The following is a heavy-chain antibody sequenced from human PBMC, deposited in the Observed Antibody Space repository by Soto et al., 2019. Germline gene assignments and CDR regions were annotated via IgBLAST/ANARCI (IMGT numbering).Heavy chain of an antibody. CDR2: VIPIFGTA. CDR3: ARDEYYYGSGSYYYFDY. Sequence: QVQLVQSGAEVKKPGSSVKVSCKASGGTFSSYAISWVRQAPGQGLEWMGGVIPIFGTANYAQKFQGRVTMTAGESTSTAYLELSSLRSEKTAVYYCARDEYYYGSGSYYYFDYWGQGTLVTVSS. J-gene: IGHJ4*02. V-gene: IGHV1-69*01. CDR1: GGTFSSYA. D-gene: IGHD3-10*01.